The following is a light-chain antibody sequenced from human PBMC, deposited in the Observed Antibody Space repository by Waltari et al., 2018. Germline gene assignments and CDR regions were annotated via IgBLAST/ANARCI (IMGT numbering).Light chain of an antibody. CDR1: NSAVGVYAY. CDR2: DVT. CDR3: SSYAGGNNLL. J-gene: IGLJ2*01. Sequence: QSALTQPSPVSGSPGQSIPISCSRTNSAVGVYAYVSWYQHHPGKAPKLIIYDVTKGPSGVSKRFSGSKSGNTASLTISGLQAEDEADYYCSSYAGGNNLLFGGGTKVTVL. V-gene: IGLV2-23*02.